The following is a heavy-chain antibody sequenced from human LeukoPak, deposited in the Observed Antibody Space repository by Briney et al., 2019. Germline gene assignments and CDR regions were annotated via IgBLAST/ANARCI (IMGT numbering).Heavy chain of an antibody. Sequence: GGSLRLSCAASGFTFSSYSMNWVRQAPGNGLEWVSSISSSSSYIYYADSVKGRFTISRDNAKNSLYLQMNSLRAEDTAVYYCARFGQLWTFDYWGQGTLVTVSS. J-gene: IGHJ4*02. D-gene: IGHD5-18*01. CDR3: ARFGQLWTFDY. CDR2: ISSSSSYI. CDR1: GFTFSSYS. V-gene: IGHV3-21*01.